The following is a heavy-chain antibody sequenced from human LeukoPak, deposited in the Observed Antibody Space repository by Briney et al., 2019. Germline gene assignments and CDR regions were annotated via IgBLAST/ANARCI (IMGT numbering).Heavy chain of an antibody. D-gene: IGHD3-9*01. CDR3: AREKGYYDILTGSPFYYYGMDV. Sequence: SETLSLTCTVSGGSISSYYWSWIRQPAGKGLEWIGRIYTGGSTNYNPSLKSRVTMSVDTSKNQFSLKLSSVTAADTAVYYCAREKGYYDILTGSPFYYYGMDVWGQGTTVTVSS. J-gene: IGHJ6*02. CDR1: GGSISSYY. V-gene: IGHV4-4*07. CDR2: IYTGGST.